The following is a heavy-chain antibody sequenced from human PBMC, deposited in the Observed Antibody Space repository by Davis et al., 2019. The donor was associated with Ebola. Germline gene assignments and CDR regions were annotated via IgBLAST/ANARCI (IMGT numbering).Heavy chain of an antibody. J-gene: IGHJ6*02. CDR2: IYYSGST. Sequence: SETLSLTCTVSGGSVSSGSYYWSWIRQPPGKGLEWIGYIYYSGSTNYNPSLKSRVTISVDTSKNQFSLKLSSVTAADTAIYYCAREKGSFYGMDVWGQGTTVIVSS. V-gene: IGHV4-61*01. CDR1: GGSVSSGSYY. CDR3: AREKGSFYGMDV. D-gene: IGHD1-26*01.